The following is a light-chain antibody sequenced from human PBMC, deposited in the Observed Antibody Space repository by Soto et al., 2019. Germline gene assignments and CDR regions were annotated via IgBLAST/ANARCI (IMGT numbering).Light chain of an antibody. V-gene: IGKV3D-15*01. CDR3: QQYNDGPAIT. CDR2: GAS. J-gene: IGKJ5*01. CDR1: QSVSNK. Sequence: EIVMTQSPATLSVSKRERATLSCRASQSVSNKLVWYQQKPGQAPRLLVYGASTRATGTPDRFSGGGSGTEFTLTISSLQSDDFAVYYCQQYNDGPAITFGQGTRLEIK.